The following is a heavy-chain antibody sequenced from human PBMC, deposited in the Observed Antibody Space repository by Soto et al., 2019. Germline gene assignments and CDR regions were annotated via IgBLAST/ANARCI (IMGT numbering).Heavy chain of an antibody. CDR1: GYTFTSYG. CDR3: AAGEPPSLYDSSGYYYPFDY. CDR2: ISAYNGNT. D-gene: IGHD3-22*01. V-gene: IGHV1-18*01. J-gene: IGHJ4*02. Sequence: GASVKVSCKASGYTFTSYGISWVPQAPGQGLEWMGWISAYNGNTNYAQKLQGRVTMTTDTSTSTAYMELRSLRSDDTAVYYCAAGEPPSLYDSSGYYYPFDYWGQGTLVTVS.